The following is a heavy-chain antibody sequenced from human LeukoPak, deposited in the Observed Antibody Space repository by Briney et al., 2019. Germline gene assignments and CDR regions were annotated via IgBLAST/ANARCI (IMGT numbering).Heavy chain of an antibody. V-gene: IGHV3-21*01. CDR1: GFTFRNYN. J-gene: IGHJ5*02. D-gene: IGHD2-8*01. CDR2: ISESSSFI. Sequence: GGSLRLSCAASGFTFRNYNMNWVRQAPGKGLEWASSISESSSFIQYADSLKGRFAISRDNAKNSLYLQMNSLRAEDTAVYYCARQRGYCSSGVCRGWFDPWGQGTLVTVSS. CDR3: ARQRGYCSSGVCRGWFDP.